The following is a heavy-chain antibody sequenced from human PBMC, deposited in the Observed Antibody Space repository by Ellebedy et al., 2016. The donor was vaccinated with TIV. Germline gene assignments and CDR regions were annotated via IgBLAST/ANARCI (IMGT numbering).Heavy chain of an antibody. CDR2: IDLRDSTA. CDR1: GHTFSHDW. D-gene: IGHD4-23*01. Sequence: GESLKISCEESGHTFSHDWIAWVRQMPGKGLDWMGIIDLRDSTATYNPSFQVQVTISADKSITTASLQWNSLRSSDTAIYYCATYNGGNEGFGLWGQGTLVTVSS. J-gene: IGHJ4*02. V-gene: IGHV5-51*01. CDR3: ATYNGGNEGFGL.